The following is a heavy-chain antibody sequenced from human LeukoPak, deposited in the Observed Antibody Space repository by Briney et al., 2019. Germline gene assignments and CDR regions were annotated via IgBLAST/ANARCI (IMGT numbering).Heavy chain of an antibody. CDR2: IYYSGST. J-gene: IGHJ4*02. V-gene: IGHV4-59*08. Sequence: SETLSLTCTVSGGSISSYYWSWIRQPPGKGLEWIGYIYYSGSTNYNPSLKSRVTISVDTSKNQFSLKLSSVTAADTAVYYCARGRAIFGVVIPFFDYWGQGTLVTVSS. D-gene: IGHD3-3*01. CDR3: ARGRAIFGVVIPFFDY. CDR1: GGSISSYY.